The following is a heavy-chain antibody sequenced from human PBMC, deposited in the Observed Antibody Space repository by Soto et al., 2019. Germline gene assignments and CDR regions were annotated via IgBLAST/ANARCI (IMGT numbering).Heavy chain of an antibody. CDR1: GYTFTSYG. J-gene: IGHJ4*02. CDR3: SRAIVGAGAQFDY. CDR2: ISAYNGNT. Sequence: QVQLVQSGAEVKKPGASVKVSCKASGYTFTSYGISWVRQAPGQGLEWMGWISAYNGNTNYAQKLQGRVTMPKVTSTSTAYMELRSVRSDVRAVYYCSRAIVGAGAQFDYWGQGTLVTVSS. D-gene: IGHD1-26*01. V-gene: IGHV1-18*01.